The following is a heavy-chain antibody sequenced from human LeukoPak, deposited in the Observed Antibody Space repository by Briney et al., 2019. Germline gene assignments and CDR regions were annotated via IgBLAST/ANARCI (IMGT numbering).Heavy chain of an antibody. V-gene: IGHV3-21*01. CDR1: GLTFSSYS. CDR2: ISSSSLYI. CDR3: ARYSGDYEADY. J-gene: IGHJ4*02. Sequence: PGGSLRLSCAASGLTFSSYSMNWVRQAPGKGLEWVSSISSSSLYIYYADSVKGRFTISRDNAKNSLYLQMNSLRAEDTAVYYCARYSGDYEADYWGQGTLVTVSS. D-gene: IGHD4-17*01.